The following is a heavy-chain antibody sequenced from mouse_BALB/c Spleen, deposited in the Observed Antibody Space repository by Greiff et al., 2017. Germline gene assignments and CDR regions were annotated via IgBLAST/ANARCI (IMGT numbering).Heavy chain of an antibody. J-gene: IGHJ2*01. D-gene: IGHD2-14*01. CDR1: GFTFSDYY. Sequence: EVKVVESGGGLVKPGGSLKLSCAASGFTFSDYYMYWVRQTPEKRLEWVATISDGGSYTYYPDSVKGRFTISRDNAKNNLYLQMSSLKSEDTAMYYCARDGGYRYHYFDYWGQGTTLTVSS. V-gene: IGHV5-4*02. CDR3: ARDGGYRYHYFDY. CDR2: ISDGGSYT.